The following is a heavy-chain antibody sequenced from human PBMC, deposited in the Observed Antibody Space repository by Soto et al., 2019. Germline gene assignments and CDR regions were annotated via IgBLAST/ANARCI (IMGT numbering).Heavy chain of an antibody. V-gene: IGHV3-74*01. J-gene: IGHJ6*02. Sequence: GGSLRLSCAASGFTFSSYWMHWVRQAPGKGLVWVSRINSDGSSTSYADSVKGRFTISRDNAKNTLYLQMNSLRAEDTAVYYCARDHVLGSTSVYYYYYYGMDVWGQGTTVTVSS. D-gene: IGHD2-15*01. CDR2: INSDGSST. CDR1: GFTFSSYW. CDR3: ARDHVLGSTSVYYYYYYGMDV.